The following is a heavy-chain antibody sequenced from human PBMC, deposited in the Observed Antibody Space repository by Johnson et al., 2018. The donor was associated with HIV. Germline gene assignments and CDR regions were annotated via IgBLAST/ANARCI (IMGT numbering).Heavy chain of an antibody. CDR2: ISYDGSNK. D-gene: IGHD1-26*01. CDR1: GFTFSSYG. J-gene: IGHJ3*02. V-gene: IGHV3-33*06. Sequence: QMQLVEYGGGVVQPGRSLRLSCAASGFTFSSYGMHWVRRAPGKGLEWVALISYDGSNKYYAESVKGRFTISRDNSKNTLYLQMNSLRVEDTAIYYCAKAAGSYHPFDAFDIWGQGTMVTVSS. CDR3: AKAAGSYHPFDAFDI.